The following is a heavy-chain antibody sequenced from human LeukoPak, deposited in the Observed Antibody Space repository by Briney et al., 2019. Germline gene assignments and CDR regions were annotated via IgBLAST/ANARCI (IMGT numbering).Heavy chain of an antibody. CDR3: ATDNPLAGYILTGYYYYYGMDV. CDR1: GYTLTELS. CDR2: FDPEDGET. Sequence: ASVKVSCKVSGYTLTELSMHWVRQAPGKGLEWMGGFDPEDGETIYAQKFQGRVTMTEDTSTDTAYMELSSLRSEDTAVYYCATDNPLAGYILTGYYYYYGMDVWGQGTTVTVSS. D-gene: IGHD3-9*01. V-gene: IGHV1-24*01. J-gene: IGHJ6*02.